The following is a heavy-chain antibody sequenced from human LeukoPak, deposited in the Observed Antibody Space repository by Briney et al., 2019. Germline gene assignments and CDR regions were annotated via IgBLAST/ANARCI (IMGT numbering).Heavy chain of an antibody. D-gene: IGHD2-15*01. J-gene: IGHJ4*02. CDR3: ARGVEVPDFDY. Sequence: ASVKVSCKASGGTFSSYAISWVRQAPGQGLEWMGRINPNSGGTNYAQKFQGRVTMTRDTSISTAYMELSKLRSDETAVYYCARGVEVPDFDYWGQGTLVTVSS. CDR1: GGTFSSYA. CDR2: INPNSGGT. V-gene: IGHV1-2*06.